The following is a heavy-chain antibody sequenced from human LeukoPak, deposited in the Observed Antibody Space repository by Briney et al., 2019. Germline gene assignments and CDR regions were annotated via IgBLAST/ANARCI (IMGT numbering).Heavy chain of an antibody. J-gene: IGHJ5*02. Sequence: SETLSLTCTVSGGSISSSSYYWGWIRQPPGEGLEWIGSIYYSGSTYYNPSLKSRVTISVDTSKNQFSLKLSSVTAADTAVYYCARLFVDYGSGSSTNWFDPWGQGTLVTVSS. V-gene: IGHV4-39*01. D-gene: IGHD3-10*01. CDR1: GGSISSSSYY. CDR2: IYYSGST. CDR3: ARLFVDYGSGSSTNWFDP.